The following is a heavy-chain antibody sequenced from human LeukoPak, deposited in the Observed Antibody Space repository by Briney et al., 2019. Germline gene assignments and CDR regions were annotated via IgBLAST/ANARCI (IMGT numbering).Heavy chain of an antibody. CDR2: SNAGNDNT. Sequence: ASVKVSCKASGYTFTSYAMHWVRQAPGQRGEWMGWSNAGNDNTKYSQKFQGRHTMTRDTSISTAYMELSRLRSDDTAVYYCAREAEDYGDYDDWFDPWGQGTLVSVS. D-gene: IGHD4-17*01. J-gene: IGHJ5*02. CDR1: GYTFTSYA. CDR3: AREAEDYGDYDDWFDP. V-gene: IGHV1-3*01.